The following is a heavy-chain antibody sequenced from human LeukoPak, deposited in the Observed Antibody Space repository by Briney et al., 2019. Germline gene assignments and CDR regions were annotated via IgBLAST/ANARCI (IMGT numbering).Heavy chain of an antibody. J-gene: IGHJ4*02. V-gene: IGHV3-21*04. CDR1: AFTFSSYS. CDR2: ISSSGSYI. CDR3: ARDLGWIQFGD. D-gene: IGHD5-18*01. Sequence: TGGSLRLSCVASAFTFSSYSMNWVRQAPGKGLEWVSSISSSGSYIYYADSVKGRFTISRDNAKKSLYLQMNSLRAEDTALYFCARDLGWIQFGDWGQGTLVTVSS.